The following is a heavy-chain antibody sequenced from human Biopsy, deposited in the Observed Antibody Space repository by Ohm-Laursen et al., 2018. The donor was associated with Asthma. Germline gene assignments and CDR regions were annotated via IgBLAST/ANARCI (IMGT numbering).Heavy chain of an antibody. CDR1: GYTFINYA. CDR2: ILPILGTS. J-gene: IGHJ4*02. CDR3: ATPPVGSISYFDS. Sequence: SVKVSCKASGYTFINYAIHWVRQAPGQALEWMGGILPILGTSNYAQKFQGRVTITADESTRTAYMELSSLRSEDTAVYYCATPPVGSISYFDSWGQGTLVTVSS. D-gene: IGHD1-26*01. V-gene: IGHV1-69*13.